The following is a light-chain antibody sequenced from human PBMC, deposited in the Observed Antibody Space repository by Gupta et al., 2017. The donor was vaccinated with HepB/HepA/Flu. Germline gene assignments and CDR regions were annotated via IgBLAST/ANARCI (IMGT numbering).Light chain of an antibody. Sequence: ALTQPASVSGSPGQSITISCTGTSSDVGGYNYVSWYQQHPGKAPKLMIYDVSNRPSGVSNRFSGSKSGNTASLTISGLQAEDEADYYCSSYTSSSTPYVIGTGTKVTVL. CDR3: SSYTSSSTPYV. CDR2: DVS. V-gene: IGLV2-14*01. CDR1: SSDVGGYNY. J-gene: IGLJ1*01.